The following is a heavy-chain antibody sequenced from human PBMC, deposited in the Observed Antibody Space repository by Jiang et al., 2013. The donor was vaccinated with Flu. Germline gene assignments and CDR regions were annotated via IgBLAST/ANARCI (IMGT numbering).Heavy chain of an antibody. V-gene: IGHV1-69*17. CDR2: IIPMFGIA. CDR1: GGILSRNP. Sequence: SSVKVSCKAYGGILSRNPINWIRQAPGQGLEWMGGIIPMFGIAHYAQKFQGRVAITADKSTSTAYMELSSLRSEDTAVYYCATDTLSGSYYPSLRYWGQGTLVTVSS. D-gene: IGHD1-26*01. CDR3: ATDTLSGSYYPSLRY. J-gene: IGHJ4*02.